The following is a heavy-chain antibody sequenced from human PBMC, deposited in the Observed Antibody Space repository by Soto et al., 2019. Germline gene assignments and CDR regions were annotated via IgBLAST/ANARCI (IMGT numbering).Heavy chain of an antibody. D-gene: IGHD3-22*01. CDR2: IYTSGST. J-gene: IGHJ3*02. Sequence: SETLSLTCTVSGGSISSYYWSWIRQPAGKGLEWIGRIYTSGSTNYNPSLKSRVTMSVDTSKNQFSLKLSSVTAADTAVYYCASEPFLNYYDTYAFDIWGQGTVVTVSS. CDR1: GGSISSYY. V-gene: IGHV4-4*07. CDR3: ASEPFLNYYDTYAFDI.